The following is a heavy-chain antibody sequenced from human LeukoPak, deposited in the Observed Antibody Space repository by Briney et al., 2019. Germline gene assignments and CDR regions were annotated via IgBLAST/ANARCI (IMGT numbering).Heavy chain of an antibody. J-gene: IGHJ1*01. CDR2: ISSSSSYI. CDR1: GFTFSSYS. V-gene: IGHV3-21*01. CDR3: ARAGYYDIPLVQH. D-gene: IGHD3-9*01. Sequence: GGSLRLSCAASGFTFSSYSMNWVREAPGKGLEWVSSISSSSSYIYYADSVKGRFTISRDNAKNSLYLQMNSLRAEDTAVYYCARAGYYDIPLVQHWGPGTLVTVSS.